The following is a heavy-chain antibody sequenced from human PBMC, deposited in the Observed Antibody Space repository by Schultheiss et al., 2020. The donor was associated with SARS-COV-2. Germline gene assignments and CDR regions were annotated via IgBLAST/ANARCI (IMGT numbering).Heavy chain of an antibody. CDR3: ARDRKYQLPPGGWFDP. Sequence: GGSLRLSCAASGFTFSSYSMNWVRQAPGKGLEWVSYISSSSSTIYYADSVKGRFTISRDNSKNTLYLQMNSLRAEDTAVYNCARDRKYQLPPGGWFDPWGQGTLVTVSS. CDR2: ISSSSSTI. D-gene: IGHD2-2*01. J-gene: IGHJ5*02. CDR1: GFTFSSYS. V-gene: IGHV3-48*01.